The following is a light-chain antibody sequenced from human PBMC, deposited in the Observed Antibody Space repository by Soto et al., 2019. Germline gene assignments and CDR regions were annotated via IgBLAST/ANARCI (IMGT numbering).Light chain of an antibody. Sequence: DIQITHSPSSLSASVGDRVTITFRASQSISSYLNWYQQKPGKAPKLLIYKASSLESGVPSRFSGSGSGTEFTLTISSLQPDDFATYYCQKYNSYLWKFGQGTKVDIK. CDR2: KAS. CDR1: QSISSY. V-gene: IGKV1-5*03. J-gene: IGKJ1*01. CDR3: QKYNSYLWK.